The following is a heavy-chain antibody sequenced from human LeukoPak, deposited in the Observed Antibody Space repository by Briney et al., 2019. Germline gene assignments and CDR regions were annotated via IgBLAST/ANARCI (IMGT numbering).Heavy chain of an antibody. D-gene: IGHD2-21*02. J-gene: IGHJ4*02. CDR1: GFTFSGYS. Sequence: GGSLRLSCAASGFTFSGYSTNWVRQAPGKGLEWVSYISSGSSTIYYADSVRGRFTISRDNAKSSLYLQMNSLRAEDTAVYYCARGRADYYFDYWSQGTLVTVSS. CDR2: ISSGSSTI. CDR3: ARGRADYYFDY. V-gene: IGHV3-48*01.